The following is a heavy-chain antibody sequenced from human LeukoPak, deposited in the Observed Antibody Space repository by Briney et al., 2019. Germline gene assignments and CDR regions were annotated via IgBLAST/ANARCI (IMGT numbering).Heavy chain of an antibody. D-gene: IGHD4-17*01. Sequence: PGRSLRLSCAASGFTFSSYGMHWVRQAPGKGLEWVAVIWYDGSNKYYADSVNGRFTISRDNSKNTLFLQMNSLRAEDTAVYYCARDPDDYGDYSYFDYWGQGTLVTVSS. CDR1: GFTFSSYG. V-gene: IGHV3-33*08. CDR2: IWYDGSNK. J-gene: IGHJ4*02. CDR3: ARDPDDYGDYSYFDY.